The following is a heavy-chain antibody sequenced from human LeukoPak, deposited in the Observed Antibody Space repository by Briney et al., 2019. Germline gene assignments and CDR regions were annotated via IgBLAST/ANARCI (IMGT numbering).Heavy chain of an antibody. D-gene: IGHD6-19*01. Sequence: PGGSLRLSCAASGFTFSSYAMSWVRQAPGKGLEWVSAISGSGGSTYYADSVKGRFTISRDNSKNTLYLQMNSLRAEDTAVYYCANRYSSGWYWSRNGMDVWGQGTTVTVSS. CDR1: GFTFSSYA. V-gene: IGHV3-23*01. CDR3: ANRYSSGWYWSRNGMDV. CDR2: ISGSGGST. J-gene: IGHJ6*02.